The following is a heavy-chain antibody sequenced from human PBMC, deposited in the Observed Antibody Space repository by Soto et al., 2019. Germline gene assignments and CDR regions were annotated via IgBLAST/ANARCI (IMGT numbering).Heavy chain of an antibody. CDR1: GGSMTGFY. D-gene: IGHD4-17*01. CDR3: ARYESRTTVTTKGNYFDY. V-gene: IGHV4-59*01. CDR2: VYYSGST. J-gene: IGHJ4*02. Sequence: SEILSLTCTVSGGSMTGFYWSWIRQPPGKGLEWIGNVYYSGSTNYNPSLKSRVTISVDTSKNQFSLKLSSVTAADTAVYYCARYESRTTVTTKGNYFDYWGQGTLVTVSS.